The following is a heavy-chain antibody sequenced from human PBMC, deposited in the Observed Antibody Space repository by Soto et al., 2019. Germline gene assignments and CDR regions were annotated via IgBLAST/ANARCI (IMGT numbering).Heavy chain of an antibody. V-gene: IGHV3-23*01. D-gene: IGHD5-18*01. J-gene: IGHJ4*02. CDR1: GFTFSSFG. CDR2: ITGSGVGT. CDR3: TQRIQLYRFDF. Sequence: EVQLLESGGGLVQPGGSLRLSCAASGFTFSSFGLSWVRQAPGRGLEWVSGITGSGVGTYYADSVKGRFTISRDNSKNTLYLQMNSLRAEDTPIYSCTQRIQLYRFDFWGQGTPVTVSS.